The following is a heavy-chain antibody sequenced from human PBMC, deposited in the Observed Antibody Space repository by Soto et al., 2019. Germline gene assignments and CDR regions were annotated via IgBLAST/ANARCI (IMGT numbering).Heavy chain of an antibody. J-gene: IGHJ6*02. CDR1: GFTFISYA. V-gene: IGHV3-30-3*01. Sequence: GGSLTLSCAPCGFTFISYAIHWVRQAPGKGLEWVAVISYDGSNKYYADSVKGRFTISRDNSKNTLYLQMNSLRAEDTAVYYCARQMVRGVYGMDVWGQGT. CDR2: ISYDGSNK. CDR3: ARQMVRGVYGMDV. D-gene: IGHD3-10*01.